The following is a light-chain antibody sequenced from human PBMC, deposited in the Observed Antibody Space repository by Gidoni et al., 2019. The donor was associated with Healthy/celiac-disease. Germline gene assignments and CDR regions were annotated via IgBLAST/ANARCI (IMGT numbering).Light chain of an antibody. CDR2: DVS. CDR1: SSDVGGYNY. CDR3: SSYTSSSTLEV. J-gene: IGLJ3*02. V-gene: IGLV2-14*01. Sequence: QSALTQPASVSGSPGQSITISCTGTSSDVGGYNYVSWYQQHPGKAPKLMIYDVSNRPSGVSNRFSGSKPGNTASLTISGPQAEDEADYYCSSYTSSSTLEVFGGGTKLTVL.